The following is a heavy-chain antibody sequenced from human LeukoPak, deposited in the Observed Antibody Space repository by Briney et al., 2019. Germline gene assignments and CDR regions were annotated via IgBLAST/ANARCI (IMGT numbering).Heavy chain of an antibody. J-gene: IGHJ4*02. D-gene: IGHD3-22*01. V-gene: IGHV1-69*04. CDR3: ASPSDSRYDSSGYYYFDY. CDR1: GGTFSSYA. CDR2: IIPILGIA. Sequence: SVKVSCKASGGTFSSYAISWVRQAPGQGLEWMGRIIPILGIANYAQKFQGRVTITADKSTSTAYMELSSLRSEDTAVYYCASPSDSRYDSSGYYYFDYWGQGTLVSVSS.